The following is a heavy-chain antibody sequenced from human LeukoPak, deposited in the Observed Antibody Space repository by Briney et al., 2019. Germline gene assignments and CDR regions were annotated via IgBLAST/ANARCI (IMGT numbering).Heavy chain of an antibody. CDR3: VAVIWYMNGLGWLDP. D-gene: IGHD3-22*01. V-gene: IGHV4-39*01. J-gene: IGHJ5*02. CDR2: IHNGGST. CDR1: GDSISSPYYC. Sequence: SETLPLTCAVSGDSISSPYYCWGWFRQSPGKGLEWIGTIHNGGSTFYNPSLNSRVTVSADTSMNQFTLELTSVTAADTAMYFCVAVIWYMNGLGWLDPWGQGIPVTVSS.